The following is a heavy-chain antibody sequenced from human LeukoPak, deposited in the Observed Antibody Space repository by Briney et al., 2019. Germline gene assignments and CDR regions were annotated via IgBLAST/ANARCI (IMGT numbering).Heavy chain of an antibody. J-gene: IGHJ5*02. V-gene: IGHV4-39*01. CDR2: IYYSGST. CDR1: GGSISSSSYY. CDR3: ARHKVEEAAADNWFDP. D-gene: IGHD6-13*01. Sequence: SETLSLTCTVSGGSISSSSYYWGWIRQPPGKGLEWIGSIYYSGSTYYNPSLKSRVTISVDTSKNQFSLKLSSVTAADTAVYYCARHKVEEAAADNWFDPWGQGTLVTVSS.